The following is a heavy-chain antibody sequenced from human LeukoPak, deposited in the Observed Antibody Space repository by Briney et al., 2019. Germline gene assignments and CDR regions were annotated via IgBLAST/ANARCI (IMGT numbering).Heavy chain of an antibody. CDR2: IYYSGST. J-gene: IGHJ4*02. CDR1: GGSMSSYY. Sequence: SETLSLTCTVSGGSMSSYYWNWIRQPPGKGLEWIGYIYYSGSTNYNPSLKSRVTISVDTSKNQLSLKLSSVTAADTAVYYCARRDGGSVAGSYYYDYWGQGALVTVSS. CDR3: ARRDGGSVAGSYYYDY. V-gene: IGHV4-59*08. D-gene: IGHD6-19*01.